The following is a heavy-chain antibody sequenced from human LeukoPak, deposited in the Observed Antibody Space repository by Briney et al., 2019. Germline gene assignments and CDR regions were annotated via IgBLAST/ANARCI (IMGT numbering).Heavy chain of an antibody. D-gene: IGHD3-10*01. CDR2: IYYSGST. Sequence: SETLSLTCTVSGGSISSYYWSWIRQPPGKGLEWIGYIYYSGSTNYNPSLKSRVTISVDTSKNQFSLKLSSVTAADTAVYYCARSWARFGEFPGWFDPWGQGTLVTVSS. V-gene: IGHV4-59*01. CDR1: GGSISSYY. CDR3: ARSWARFGEFPGWFDP. J-gene: IGHJ5*02.